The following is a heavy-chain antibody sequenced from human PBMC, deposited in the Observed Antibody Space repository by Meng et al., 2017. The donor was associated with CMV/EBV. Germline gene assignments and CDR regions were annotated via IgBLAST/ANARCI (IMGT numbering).Heavy chain of an antibody. V-gene: IGHV1-2*02. CDR1: GDTFTDYY. CDR2: INPNSGDT. D-gene: IGHD4-17*01. J-gene: IGHJ5*02. Sequence: QGQRVQSGAELRKPGGSVKVSCKASGDTFTDYYMHWVRQAPGQGLEWMGCINPNSGDTNYAQKFQGRVTMTRDTSISTAYMELSRLRSDDTAVYYCTRDAHLTTVTPNWFDPWGQGTLVTVSS. CDR3: TRDAHLTTVTPNWFDP.